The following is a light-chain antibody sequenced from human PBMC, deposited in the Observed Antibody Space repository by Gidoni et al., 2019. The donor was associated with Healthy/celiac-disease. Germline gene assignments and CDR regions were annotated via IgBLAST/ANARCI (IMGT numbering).Light chain of an antibody. Sequence: KFMLTQPHSVSESPGKTVTISCTGSSGSIASNYVQWYQQRPGSAPTTVIYEDNQRPSGVPDRFSGSIDSSSNSASLTISGLNTEDEADYYCQSYDSSNVVFGGGTKLTVL. CDR2: EDN. J-gene: IGLJ2*01. V-gene: IGLV6-57*02. CDR1: SGSIASNY. CDR3: QSYDSSNVV.